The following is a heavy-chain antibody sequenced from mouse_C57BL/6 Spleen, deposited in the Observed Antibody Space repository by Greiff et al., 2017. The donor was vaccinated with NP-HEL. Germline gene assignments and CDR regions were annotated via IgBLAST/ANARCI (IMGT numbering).Heavy chain of an antibody. CDR2: IDPETGGT. Sequence: VKLVESGAELVRPGASVTLSCKASGYTFTDYEMHWVKQTPVHGLEWIGAIDPETGGTAYNQKFKGKAILTADKSSSTAYMELRSLTSEDSAVYYCTRSNDGYYEGAFDYWGQGTTLTVSS. D-gene: IGHD2-3*01. CDR3: TRSNDGYYEGAFDY. V-gene: IGHV1-15*01. J-gene: IGHJ2*01. CDR1: GYTFTDYE.